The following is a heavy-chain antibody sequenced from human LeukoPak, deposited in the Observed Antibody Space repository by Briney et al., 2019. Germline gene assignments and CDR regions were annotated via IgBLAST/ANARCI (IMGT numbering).Heavy chain of an antibody. J-gene: IGHJ4*02. D-gene: IGHD3-22*01. V-gene: IGHV3-30*01. CDR3: ARGGYYYDSSGYYFDY. Sequence: GGSLRLSCTASGFTFGDYAMSWFRQAPGKGLEWVAVISYDGSNKYYADSVKGRFTISRDNSKNTLYLQMNSLRAEDTAVYYCARGGYYYDSSGYYFDYWGQGTLVTVFS. CDR1: GFTFGDYA. CDR2: ISYDGSNK.